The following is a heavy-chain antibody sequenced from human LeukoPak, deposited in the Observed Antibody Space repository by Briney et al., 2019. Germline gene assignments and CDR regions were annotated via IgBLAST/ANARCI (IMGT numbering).Heavy chain of an antibody. V-gene: IGHV1-8*03. CDR3: ARGTRRTVVVPAATRGYYYYMDV. Sequence: GASVKVSCKASGYTFTSYDINWVRQATGQGLEWMGWMNPNSGNTGYAQKFQGRVTITRNTSISTAYMELSSLRSEDTAVYYCARGTRRTVVVPAATRGYYYYMDVWGKGTTVTVSS. D-gene: IGHD2-2*01. J-gene: IGHJ6*03. CDR2: MNPNSGNT. CDR1: GYTFTSYD.